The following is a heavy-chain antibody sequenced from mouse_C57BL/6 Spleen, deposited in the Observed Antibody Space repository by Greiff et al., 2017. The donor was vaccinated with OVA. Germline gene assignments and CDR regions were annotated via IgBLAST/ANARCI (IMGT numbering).Heavy chain of an antibody. V-gene: IGHV1-64*01. Sequence: QVQLQQPGAELVKPGASVKLSCKASGYTFTSYWMHWVKQRPGQGLEWIGMIHPNSGSTNYNEKFKSKATLTVDKSSSTAYMQLSSLTSEDSAVYYCAREHYGSEYYYAMDYWGQGTSVTVSS. J-gene: IGHJ4*01. CDR3: AREHYGSEYYYAMDY. CDR1: GYTFTSYW. D-gene: IGHD1-1*01. CDR2: IHPNSGST.